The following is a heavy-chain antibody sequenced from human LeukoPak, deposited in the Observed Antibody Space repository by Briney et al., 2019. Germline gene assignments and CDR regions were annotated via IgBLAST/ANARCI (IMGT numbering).Heavy chain of an antibody. Sequence: GIRCSTYYPDSVKGRFTISRENYKNTVYLQMNSLRAEDTAVYYCAKDGALDSSGYYANYWGQGTLVTVSS. J-gene: IGHJ4*02. D-gene: IGHD3-22*01. CDR2: GIRCST. CDR3: AKDGALDSSGYYANY. V-gene: IGHV3-23*01.